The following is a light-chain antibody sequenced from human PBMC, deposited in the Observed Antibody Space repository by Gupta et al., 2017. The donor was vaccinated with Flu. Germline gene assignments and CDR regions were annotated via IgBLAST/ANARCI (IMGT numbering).Light chain of an antibody. CDR3: QAGDSSTYVV. Sequence: SSELTQPPSLSVSPGTTASITCSGANLGAKAACWYQHKPGQSPVLIIYQDSNRPSGIPERFSGSNSGNTATLTISGTKAMDEADYYCQAGDSSTYVVFGGGTKLTVL. V-gene: IGLV3-1*01. J-gene: IGLJ2*01. CDR1: NLGAKA. CDR2: QDS.